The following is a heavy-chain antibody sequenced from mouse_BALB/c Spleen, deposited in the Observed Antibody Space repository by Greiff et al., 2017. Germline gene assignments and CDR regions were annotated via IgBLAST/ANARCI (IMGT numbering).Heavy chain of an antibody. Sequence: EVKLVESGGGLVQPGGSLRLSCATSGFTFTDYYMSWVRQPPGKALEWLGCIRNKANGYTTEYSASVKGRFTISRDNSQSILYLQMNTLRAEDSATYYCARDRGYYAMDYWGQGTSVTVSS. V-gene: IGHV7-3*02. CDR2: IRNKANGYTT. CDR1: GFTFTDYY. CDR3: ARDRGYYAMDY. J-gene: IGHJ4*01.